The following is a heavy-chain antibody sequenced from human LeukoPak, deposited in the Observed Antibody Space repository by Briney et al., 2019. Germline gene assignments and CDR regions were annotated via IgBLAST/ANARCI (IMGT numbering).Heavy chain of an antibody. D-gene: IGHD4-17*01. CDR1: GGSISGSY. Sequence: QVQLQESGPGLVKPSETLSLTCTVSGGSISGSYWSWFRQPPAKRLAWIAYMYNSGSTNYNPSLKSRVTISIDTSKNQFSLKLSSLTAADTAIYYCARGIESYGDYGYWGQGILVTVSS. V-gene: IGHV4-59*01. J-gene: IGHJ4*02. CDR3: ARGIESYGDYGY. CDR2: MYNSGST.